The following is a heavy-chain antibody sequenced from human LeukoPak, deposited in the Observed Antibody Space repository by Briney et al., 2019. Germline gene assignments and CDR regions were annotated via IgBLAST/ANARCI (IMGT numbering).Heavy chain of an antibody. V-gene: IGHV7-4-1*02. J-gene: IGHJ4*02. CDR3: VREYSSGWYYFDY. CDR1: GYTFTNYA. CDR2: ISTNTGNP. D-gene: IGHD6-19*01. Sequence: ASVKVSCTASGYTFTNYAMNWVRQAPGQGLEWMGWISTNTGNPTYAQGFTGRFVFSLDTSASTTYLQISSLKAEDTAVYYCVREYSSGWYYFDYWGQGTLVTVSS.